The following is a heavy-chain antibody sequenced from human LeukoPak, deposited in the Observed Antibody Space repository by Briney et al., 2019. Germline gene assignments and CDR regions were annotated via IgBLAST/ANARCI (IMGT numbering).Heavy chain of an antibody. CDR3: ARDTGVIIRQYYMDV. CDR1: GGSISSYY. D-gene: IGHD3-10*01. CDR2: IYTSGST. Sequence: SETLSLTCTVSGGSISSYYWSWIRQPAGKGLEWIGRIYTSGSTNYNPSLKSRVTMSVDTSKNQFPLKLSSVTAADTAVYYCARDTGVIIRQYYMDVWGKGTTVTVSS. V-gene: IGHV4-4*07. J-gene: IGHJ6*03.